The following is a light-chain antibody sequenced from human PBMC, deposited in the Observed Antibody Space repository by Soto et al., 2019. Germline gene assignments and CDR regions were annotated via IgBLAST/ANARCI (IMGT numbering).Light chain of an antibody. V-gene: IGKV3-20*01. Sequence: EIVLTQSPGTLSLSPGERATLSCRASQSVSSSYLAWYQLKPGQAPRLFLYGASSRATGIPDRFSGSGSGTDFTLTISRLEPEDFAVYICQQYGTSPRTFGQGALLEIK. CDR3: QQYGTSPRT. CDR1: QSVSSSY. CDR2: GAS. J-gene: IGKJ5*01.